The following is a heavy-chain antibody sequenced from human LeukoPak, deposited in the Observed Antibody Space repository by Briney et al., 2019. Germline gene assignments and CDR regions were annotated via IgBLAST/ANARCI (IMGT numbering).Heavy chain of an antibody. CDR2: ISSSGTYI. Sequence: GGSLRLSCAASGFTFSSYSMNWVRQAPGKGLEWVSSISSSGTYIYYADSVKGRSTISRDNAKNSVYLQMNSLRVEDTAVYYCARDRGSYRPIDYWGQGTLVTVSS. V-gene: IGHV3-21*01. CDR1: GFTFSSYS. J-gene: IGHJ4*02. CDR3: ARDRGSYRPIDY. D-gene: IGHD1-26*01.